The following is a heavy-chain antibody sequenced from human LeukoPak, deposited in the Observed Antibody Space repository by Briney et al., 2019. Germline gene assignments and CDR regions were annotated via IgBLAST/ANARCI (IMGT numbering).Heavy chain of an antibody. Sequence: GASVKVSCKASGGTFSSYAISWVRQAPGQGLEWMGGIIPIFGTANYAQKFQGRVTITRNTSISTAYMELSSLRSEDTAVYYCARGSKDYDFWSGYYYYFDYWGQGTLVTVSS. CDR2: IIPIFGTA. J-gene: IGHJ4*02. CDR1: GGTFSSYA. CDR3: ARGSKDYDFWSGYYYYFDY. V-gene: IGHV1-69*05. D-gene: IGHD3-3*01.